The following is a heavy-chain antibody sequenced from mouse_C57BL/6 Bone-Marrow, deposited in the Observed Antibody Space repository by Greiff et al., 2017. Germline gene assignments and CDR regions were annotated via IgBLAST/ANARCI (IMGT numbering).Heavy chain of an antibody. Sequence: EVKVVESGGGLVQPGGSLKLSCAASGFTFSDYYMYWVRQTPEKRLEWVAYISNGGGSTYYPDTVKGRFTISRDNAKNTLYLQMSRLKSEDTAMYYCARRWLRRTGYYAMDYWGQGTSVTVSS. J-gene: IGHJ4*01. D-gene: IGHD2-2*01. CDR2: ISNGGGST. CDR3: ARRWLRRTGYYAMDY. V-gene: IGHV5-12*01. CDR1: GFTFSDYY.